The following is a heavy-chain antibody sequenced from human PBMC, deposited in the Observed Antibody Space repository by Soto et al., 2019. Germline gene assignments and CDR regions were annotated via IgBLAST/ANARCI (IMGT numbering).Heavy chain of an antibody. D-gene: IGHD3-10*01. CDR2: IFSNDEK. V-gene: IGHV2-26*01. CDR3: ARILWFGELGVVEFAY. Sequence: QVTLKESGPVLVKPTEPLTLTCTVSGFSLSNARMGVSWIRQPPGKALEWLAHIFSNDEKSYSTSLKSRLTISKDTSKSQVVLTMTNMDPVDTATYYCARILWFGELGVVEFAYCGQGTLVTVSS. CDR1: GFSLSNARMG. J-gene: IGHJ4*02.